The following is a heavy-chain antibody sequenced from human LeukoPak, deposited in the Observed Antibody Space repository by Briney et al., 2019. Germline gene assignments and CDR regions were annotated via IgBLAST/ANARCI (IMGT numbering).Heavy chain of an antibody. D-gene: IGHD2-21*02. J-gene: IGHJ3*02. Sequence: PGGSLRLSCAASGFTVSSNYMSWVRQAPGKGLEWVSVIYSGGSTYYADSVKGRFTISRDNSKNTLYLQINSLRAEDTAVYYCASTGAYCGGDCYYPAFDIWGQGTMVTVSS. V-gene: IGHV3-53*01. CDR1: GFTVSSNY. CDR3: ASTGAYCGGDCYYPAFDI. CDR2: IYSGGST.